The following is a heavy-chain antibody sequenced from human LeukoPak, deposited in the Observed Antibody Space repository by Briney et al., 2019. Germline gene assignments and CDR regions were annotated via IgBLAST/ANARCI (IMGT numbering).Heavy chain of an antibody. CDR2: IDHSGNT. V-gene: IGHV4-34*01. CDR1: IGSFSGYH. D-gene: IGHD2-21*01. J-gene: IGHJ4*02. Sequence: SETLSLTCAVYIGSFSGYHWSWIRQPPGRGLEWIGEIDHSGNTKYNPSLKSRVTISADTSKNQFSLELRALSAADTAVYFCARQRSISAFDFWGRGTLVTVSS. CDR3: ARQRSISAFDF.